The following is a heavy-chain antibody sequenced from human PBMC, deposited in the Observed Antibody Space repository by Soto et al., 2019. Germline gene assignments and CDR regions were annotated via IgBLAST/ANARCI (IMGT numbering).Heavy chain of an antibody. Sequence: QVQLVESGGGMVQPGNSLRLSCVTSGFTFRFHAMHWVRQAPGKGLEWVAQIWYDGSVKNYADSMKGRFIISRDSPKNTLFLQMNNLRVEDTAVYYCVRDGQSLAPYAFDIWGQGTLVTVSS. CDR3: VRDGQSLAPYAFDI. CDR1: GFTFRFHA. V-gene: IGHV3-33*01. CDR2: IWYDGSVK. J-gene: IGHJ3*02.